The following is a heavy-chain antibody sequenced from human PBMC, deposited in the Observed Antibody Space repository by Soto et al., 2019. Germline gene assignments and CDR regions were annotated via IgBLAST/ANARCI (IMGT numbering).Heavy chain of an antibody. Sequence: PVKVSCKASGVTFSSYAISWVRQAPGQGLEWMGGIIPIFGTANYAQKFQGRVTITADKSTSTAYMELSSLRSEDTAVYYCARDAGYCSSTSCYMSWFDPWGQGTLVTVSS. V-gene: IGHV1-69*06. J-gene: IGHJ5*02. CDR3: ARDAGYCSSTSCYMSWFDP. CDR1: GVTFSSYA. CDR2: IIPIFGTA. D-gene: IGHD2-2*02.